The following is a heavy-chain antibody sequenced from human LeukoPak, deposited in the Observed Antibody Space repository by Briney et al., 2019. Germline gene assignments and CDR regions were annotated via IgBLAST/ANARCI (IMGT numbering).Heavy chain of an antibody. J-gene: IGHJ5*02. CDR3: ARGGHYLPFDP. CDR1: GFTFSSYA. Sequence: GGSLRLSCAASGFTFSSYAMHWVRQAPGKGLEWVAVISYDGSNKYYADSVKGRFTISRDNSKNTLYLQMNSLRAEDTAVYYCARGGHYLPFDPWGQGTLVTVSS. V-gene: IGHV3-30*14. D-gene: IGHD3-22*01. CDR2: ISYDGSNK.